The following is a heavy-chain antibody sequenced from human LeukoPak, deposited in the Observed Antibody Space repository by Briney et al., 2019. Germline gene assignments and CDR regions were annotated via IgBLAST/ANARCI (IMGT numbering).Heavy chain of an antibody. J-gene: IGHJ5*02. Sequence: GGSLRLSCAASGFTFRNYVMNWVRQAPGKGLEWVSAISGSGDYSNSADSVKGRFTISRDNSENTLYLQMNSLRAEDTGVYYCAKDFSAGGNYGYGRFDPWGQGTLVTVSS. CDR1: GFTFRNYV. D-gene: IGHD4-17*01. V-gene: IGHV3-23*01. CDR2: ISGSGDYS. CDR3: AKDFSAGGNYGYGRFDP.